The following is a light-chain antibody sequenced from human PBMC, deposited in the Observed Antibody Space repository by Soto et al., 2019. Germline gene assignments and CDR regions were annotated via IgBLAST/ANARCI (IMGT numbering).Light chain of an antibody. V-gene: IGLV1-36*01. Sequence: QSALTQPASVSGSPGQSITISCTGTYSDVGSWNLVSWYQQLPGKAPKLLIYYDDLLPSGVSDRFSGSKSGTSASLAISGLQSEDEADYYCAAWDDSLNGWVFGGGTKLTVL. J-gene: IGLJ3*02. CDR2: YDD. CDR3: AAWDDSLNGWV. CDR1: YSDVGSWNL.